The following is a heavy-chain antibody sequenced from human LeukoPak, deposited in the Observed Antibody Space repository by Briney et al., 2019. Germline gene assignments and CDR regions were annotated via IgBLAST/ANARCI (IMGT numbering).Heavy chain of an antibody. Sequence: SETLSLTCTVSGVSISSYYWTWIRQPPGKGLEWIGHIYYSGSTNYNPSLKSPVTISVDTSKNQFSLKLSSLTAADTAVYYCARDRKYYYHMDVWGKGTTVTVSS. CDR2: IYYSGST. V-gene: IGHV4-59*12. CDR3: ARDRKYYYHMDV. CDR1: GVSISSYY. J-gene: IGHJ6*03.